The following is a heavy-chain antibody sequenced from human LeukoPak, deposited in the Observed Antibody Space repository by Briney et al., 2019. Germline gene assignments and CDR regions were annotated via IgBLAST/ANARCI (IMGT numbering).Heavy chain of an antibody. D-gene: IGHD2-2*02. J-gene: IGHJ4*02. CDR2: IYQTGST. Sequence: PSETLSLTCAVSHYSISSDYYWDWTRQPPGKGLEWIGSIYQTGSTSYNPSLQSRVTISVDTSKNQFSLKLSSVTAADTAVYYCARHIRGTYFLYYFDSWGQGTLVTVSS. CDR1: HYSISSDYY. CDR3: ARHIRGTYFLYYFDS. V-gene: IGHV4-38-2*01.